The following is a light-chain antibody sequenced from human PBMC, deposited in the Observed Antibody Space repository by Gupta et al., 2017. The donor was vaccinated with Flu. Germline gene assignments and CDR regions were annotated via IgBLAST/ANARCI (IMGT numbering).Light chain of an antibody. J-gene: IGKJ1*01. V-gene: IGKV6-21*01. CDR3: QQTSSLPPS. CDR1: QGVGAD. CDR2: SSS. Sequence: PDFQSLTPNGKAPITCRAYQGVGADLNWYQQNPGQSPKLLIESSSRYRSGVPSRFSGSGSGTDFTLTIEGLEPEDDATYYCQQTSSLPPSFGHGTKVEI.